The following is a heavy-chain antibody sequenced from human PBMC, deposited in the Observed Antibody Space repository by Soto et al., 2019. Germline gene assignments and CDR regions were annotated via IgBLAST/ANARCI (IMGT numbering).Heavy chain of an antibody. D-gene: IGHD3-10*01. CDR3: AKGGQSYDY. CDR1: GFTFSTYA. CDR2: ISTSVGSP. J-gene: IGHJ4*02. V-gene: IGHV3-23*01. Sequence: PVGSLRLSCAASGFTFSTYAMSWVRQAPGKGLEWVSAISTSVGSPYYTDSVKGRFTISRDNSKNTLYLQMNSLRAEDTAVYYCAKGGQSYDYWGQGTLVTVSS.